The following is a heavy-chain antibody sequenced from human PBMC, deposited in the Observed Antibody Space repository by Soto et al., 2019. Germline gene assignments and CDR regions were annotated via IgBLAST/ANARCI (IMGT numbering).Heavy chain of an antibody. CDR1: GYTFTSYA. J-gene: IGHJ4*02. Sequence: QVQLVQSGAEVKKPGASVKVSCKASGYTFTSYAMHWVRQAPGQRLEWMGWINAGNGNTKYSQKFQGRVTITRDTLASTAYMELSSLRSEDTAVYYCARDQYDILTGYYYWGQGTLVTVSS. CDR2: INAGNGNT. V-gene: IGHV1-3*01. CDR3: ARDQYDILTGYYY. D-gene: IGHD3-9*01.